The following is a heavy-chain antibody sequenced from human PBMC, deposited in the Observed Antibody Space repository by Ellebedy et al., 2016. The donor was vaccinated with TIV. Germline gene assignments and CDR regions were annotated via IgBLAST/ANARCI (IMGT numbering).Heavy chain of an antibody. CDR3: AKESGWVAED. CDR2: IRGSAGST. CDR1: GFSFSTYG. V-gene: IGHV3-23*01. Sequence: PGGSLRLSCAASGFSFSTYGMSWVRQAPGKGLEWVSGIRGSAGSTYYADSVKDRFTISRDNSKNTLSLQMNSLRAEDTAVYFCAKESGWVAEDWGQGTLVTVSS. J-gene: IGHJ4*02. D-gene: IGHD1-26*01.